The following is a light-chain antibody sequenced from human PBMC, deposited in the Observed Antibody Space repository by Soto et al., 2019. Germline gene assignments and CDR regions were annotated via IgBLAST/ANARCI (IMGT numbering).Light chain of an antibody. V-gene: IGKV3-20*01. CDR3: QQFGASLTWT. J-gene: IGKJ1*01. CDR1: QSISSN. Sequence: VMTQCPATLSVSPGDRATLSCRASQSISSNLAWYQQKLGQAPRLLIYAASSRATGIPDRFSGSGSGTDFTLTISRLEPEDFAVYYCQQFGASLTWTFGQGSKVGIK. CDR2: AAS.